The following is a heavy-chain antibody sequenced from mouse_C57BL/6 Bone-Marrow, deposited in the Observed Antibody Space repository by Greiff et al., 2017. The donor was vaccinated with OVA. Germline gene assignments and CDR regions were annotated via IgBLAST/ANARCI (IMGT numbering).Heavy chain of an antibody. CDR1: GFTFTNYY. CDR3: ARYKGRVAVDYFDY. V-gene: IGHV7-3*01. CDR2: IRNKPNGSTT. J-gene: IGHJ2*01. D-gene: IGHD1-1*01. Sequence: DVQLVESGGGLVQPGDSLSLSCAASGFTFTNYYMSWVRQPPGKALEWLAFIRNKPNGSTTEYSASVKGRFTISRDNSQSILYLQMNALRAEDSATYYCARYKGRVAVDYFDYWGQGTALTGSS.